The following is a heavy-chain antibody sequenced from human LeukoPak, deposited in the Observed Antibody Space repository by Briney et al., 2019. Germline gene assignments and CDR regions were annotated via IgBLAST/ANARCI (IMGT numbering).Heavy chain of an antibody. CDR1: GFTFSSYW. D-gene: IGHD5-24*01. J-gene: IGHJ4*02. CDR2: IKSDGSST. V-gene: IGHV3-74*01. Sequence: GGSLRLSCAASGFTFSSYWMHCVRQAPGKGLVWVSRIKSDGSSTSYADSVKGRFTISRDNAKNTLYLQMNSLRAEDMAVYYCARGDGYGMDYWGQGSRVTVSS. CDR3: ARGDGYGMDY.